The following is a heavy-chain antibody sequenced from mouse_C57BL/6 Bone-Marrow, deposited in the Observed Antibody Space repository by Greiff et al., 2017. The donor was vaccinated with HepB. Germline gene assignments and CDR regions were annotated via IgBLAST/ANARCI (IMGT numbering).Heavy chain of an antibody. CDR1: GYTFTSYW. Sequence: QVQLQQPGAELVRPGSSVKLSCKASGYTFTSYWMDWVKQRPGQGLEWIGNIYPSDSETHYNQKFKDKATLTVDKSSSTAYMQLSSLTSEDSAVYYCARRRYYGSWAYARDYWGQGTSVTVSS. D-gene: IGHD1-1*01. CDR3: ARRRYYGSWAYARDY. J-gene: IGHJ4*01. CDR2: IYPSDSET. V-gene: IGHV1-61*01.